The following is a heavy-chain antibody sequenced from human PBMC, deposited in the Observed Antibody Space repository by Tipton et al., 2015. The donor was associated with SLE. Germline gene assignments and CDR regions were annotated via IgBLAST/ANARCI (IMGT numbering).Heavy chain of an antibody. Sequence: GLVKPSETLSLTCAVSGGSISSGSYYWSWIRQPVGKGLEWIGRIYTSGSTNYNPSLKSRVTISVDTSKNQFSLKLTSVTSADTAVYYCASVPKRGRTWHAEYFQHWGPGTLVTVSS. CDR1: GGSISSGSYY. CDR3: ASVPKRGRTWHAEYFQH. J-gene: IGHJ1*01. V-gene: IGHV4-61*02. D-gene: IGHD1-14*01. CDR2: IYTSGST.